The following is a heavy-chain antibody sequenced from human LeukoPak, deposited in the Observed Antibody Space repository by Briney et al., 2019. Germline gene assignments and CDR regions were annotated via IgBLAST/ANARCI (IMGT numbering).Heavy chain of an antibody. Sequence: GGSLRLSCAAPGFTVSSNYMGWVRQGPGKGLEWVSLINNGGTTNHADSVKGRFTISRDSSKNTLYLQMNSLTAEDTGVYYCARVASDSSGWYHFDYWGQGTLVTVSS. CDR2: INNGGTT. J-gene: IGHJ4*02. CDR1: GFTVSSNY. CDR3: ARVASDSSGWYHFDY. D-gene: IGHD6-19*01. V-gene: IGHV3-53*01.